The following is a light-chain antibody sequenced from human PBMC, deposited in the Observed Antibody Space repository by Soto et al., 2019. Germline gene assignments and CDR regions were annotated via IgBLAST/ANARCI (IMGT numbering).Light chain of an antibody. CDR2: WAS. J-gene: IGKJ4*01. Sequence: DIVMTQSPDSLAVSLGERATINCKSSQSVLYSSNNKNYLTWYQQKPGQPPKLLIYWASTRESGVPDRFSGSGYGTDFTLTIRSLQAEDVAVYYCQHYYSSTLTFGGGTKVEIK. CDR1: QSVLYSSNNKNY. CDR3: QHYYSSTLT. V-gene: IGKV4-1*01.